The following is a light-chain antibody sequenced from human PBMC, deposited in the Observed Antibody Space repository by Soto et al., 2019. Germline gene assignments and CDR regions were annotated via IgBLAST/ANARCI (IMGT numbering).Light chain of an antibody. CDR3: QQYASSLT. CDR2: GAS. V-gene: IGKV3-20*01. Sequence: EIVLTQSPGSLSLSLGERATLSCRASQSVDSAFFAWYQQKPGQPPGLLMYGASRRATGIPDRFSDSGSGTDFTLTISRLEPEDFAVYYCQQYASSLTFGQGTKVEI. CDR1: QSVDSAF. J-gene: IGKJ1*01.